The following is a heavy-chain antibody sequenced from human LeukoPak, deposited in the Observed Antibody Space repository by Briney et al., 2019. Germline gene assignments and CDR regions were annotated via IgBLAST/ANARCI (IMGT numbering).Heavy chain of an antibody. CDR3: ARDKLGSGYSSDFDY. CDR1: GFSVSSNY. Sequence: PGGSLRLSCAASGFSVSSNYMSWVRQAPGKGLEWVSAIYTGGTTYYADSVKGRFTISRDNSKNTLYLQMNSLRAEDPAVYYCARDKLGSGYSSDFDYWGQGTLVTVSS. J-gene: IGHJ4*02. CDR2: IYTGGTT. V-gene: IGHV3-66*02. D-gene: IGHD6-19*01.